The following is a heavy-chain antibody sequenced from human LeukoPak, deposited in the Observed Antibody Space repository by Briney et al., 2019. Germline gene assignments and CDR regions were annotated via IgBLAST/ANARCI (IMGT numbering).Heavy chain of an antibody. J-gene: IGHJ4*02. V-gene: IGHV4-39*01. CDR3: ASHKVQYDILTGYYPNYFDY. D-gene: IGHD3-9*01. Sequence: SETLSLTCIVSGGPISSSNYYWGWIRQPPGRGLEWIGSIYYSGSTHYNPSLKSRLSISVDTSKNQISLRLSSVTAADTAVYYCASHKVQYDILTGYYPNYFDYWGQGTLVTVSS. CDR2: IYYSGST. CDR1: GGPISSSNYY.